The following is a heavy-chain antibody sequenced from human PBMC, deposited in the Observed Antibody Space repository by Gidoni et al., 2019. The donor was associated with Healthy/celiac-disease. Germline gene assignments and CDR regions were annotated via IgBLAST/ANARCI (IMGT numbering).Heavy chain of an antibody. CDR2: ISYDGSNK. CDR3: ARDAGQDYYDSSGYFDY. V-gene: IGHV3-30-3*01. CDR1: GLTFSNYA. J-gene: IGHJ4*02. Sequence: QVQLVESGGAVVQRGRSMRLTCSASGLTFSNYAMHWVRQAPGKGLEWVAVISYDGSNKYYADSGKGRFTISRYNSKNTLYLQMNSLRAEDTAVYYCARDAGQDYYDSSGYFDYWGQGTLVTVSS. D-gene: IGHD3-22*01.